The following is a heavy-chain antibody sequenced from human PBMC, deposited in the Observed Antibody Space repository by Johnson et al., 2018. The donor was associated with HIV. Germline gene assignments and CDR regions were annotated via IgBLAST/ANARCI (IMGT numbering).Heavy chain of an antibody. Sequence: VQVVESGGGVVQPGGSLRLSCAASGFTFSSYGMHWVRQAPGKGLEWVTFIRYDGSNKYYADSVKGRFTISRDNSKNTLYLQMKSLRADDTAVYYCAKPYYYDGSGYLGAFDIWGQGTMVTVSS. J-gene: IGHJ3*02. CDR2: IRYDGSNK. V-gene: IGHV3-30*02. CDR1: GFTFSSYG. CDR3: AKPYYYDGSGYLGAFDI. D-gene: IGHD3-22*01.